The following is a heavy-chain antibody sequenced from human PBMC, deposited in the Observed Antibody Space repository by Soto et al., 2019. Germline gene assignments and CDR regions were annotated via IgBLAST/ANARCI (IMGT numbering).Heavy chain of an antibody. J-gene: IGHJ4*02. D-gene: IGHD5-18*01. CDR3: ARDSNTAMVLCYFDY. V-gene: IGHV3-48*02. CDR2: ISSSSSTI. CDR1: GFTFSSYS. Sequence: EVQLVESGGGLVQPGGSLRLSCAASGFTFSSYSMNWVRQAPGKGLEWVSYISSSSSTIYYADSVKGRFTISRDNAKNSLYLQMNSLRDEDTAVYYCARDSNTAMVLCYFDYWGQGTLVTVSS.